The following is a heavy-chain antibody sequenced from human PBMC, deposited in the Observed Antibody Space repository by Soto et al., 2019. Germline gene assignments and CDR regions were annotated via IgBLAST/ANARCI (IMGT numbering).Heavy chain of an antibody. CDR2: INHSGST. Sequence: QVQLQQWGAGLLKPSETLSLTCAVYGGSFSGYYWRWIRPPPGKGLEWIGEINHSGSTNYNPSLKGRVTRAGDTAKNQWSLKLSSVTAADTAVYYCARGPTTAYYYYYGMDVWGQGTTVTVSS. CDR3: ARGPTTAYYYYYGMDV. CDR1: GGSFSGYY. V-gene: IGHV4-34*01. J-gene: IGHJ6*02. D-gene: IGHD4-4*01.